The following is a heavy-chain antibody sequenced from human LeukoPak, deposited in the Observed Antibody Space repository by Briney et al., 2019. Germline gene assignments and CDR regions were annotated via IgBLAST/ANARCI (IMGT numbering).Heavy chain of an antibody. Sequence: GGSLRLSCAASGFTVSSNYMSWVRQAPGKGLEWVSSISSSSSYIYYADSVKGRFTISRDNAKNSLYLQMNSLRAEDTAVYYCARQRLRFLESVFDYWGQGTLVTVSS. CDR3: ARQRLRFLESVFDY. J-gene: IGHJ4*02. V-gene: IGHV3-21*01. CDR1: GFTVSSNY. CDR2: ISSSSSYI. D-gene: IGHD3-3*01.